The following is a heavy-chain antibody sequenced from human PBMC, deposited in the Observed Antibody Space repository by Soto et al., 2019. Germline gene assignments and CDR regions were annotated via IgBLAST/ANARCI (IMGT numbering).Heavy chain of an antibody. Sequence: QVQLQLSGPGLVKPSQTLSLTCVISWDTISSNSAAWIWVRQSPSRGLEWLGRTYYRYQFFHDYGISVKRRINTPANTSKNQCSRQLNSVTPEDTAVYYCASNAWNIVTPRDYLGQGILVTLSS. CDR1: WDTISSNSAA. V-gene: IGHV6-1*01. J-gene: IGHJ4*02. D-gene: IGHD1-1*01. CDR2: TYYRYQFFH. CDR3: ASNAWNIVTPRDY.